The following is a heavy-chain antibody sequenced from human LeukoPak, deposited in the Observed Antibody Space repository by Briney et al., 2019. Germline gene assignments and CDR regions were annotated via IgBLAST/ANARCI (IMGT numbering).Heavy chain of an antibody. CDR3: ARRRVVGYYVHYYFDY. CDR2: INHSGST. Sequence: PSETLSLTCAVSGGSISRGGHYWSWIHQPPGKGLEWIGEINHSGSTNYNPSLKSRVTISVDTSKNQFSLKLSSVTAADTAVYYCARRRVVGYYVHYYFDYWGQGTLVTVSS. D-gene: IGHD3-22*01. CDR1: GGSISRGGHY. V-gene: IGHV4-34*01. J-gene: IGHJ4*02.